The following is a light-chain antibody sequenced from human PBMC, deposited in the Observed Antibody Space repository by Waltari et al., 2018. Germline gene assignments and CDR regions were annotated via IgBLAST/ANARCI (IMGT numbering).Light chain of an antibody. Sequence: EIVLTQSPGTLSLSPGERATLSCRASHSVSSNYLAWYQQRPGQPPRLLIYGASNRATGIPDRFSGSGSGTDFTLTIFRLEPEDFAVYYCQQYGRSPPYTFGQGTKLEIK. V-gene: IGKV3-20*01. CDR2: GAS. CDR3: QQYGRSPPYT. J-gene: IGKJ2*01. CDR1: HSVSSNY.